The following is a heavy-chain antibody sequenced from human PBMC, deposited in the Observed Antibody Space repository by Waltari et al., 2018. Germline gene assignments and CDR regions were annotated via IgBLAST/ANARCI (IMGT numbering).Heavy chain of an antibody. V-gene: IGHV3-33*01. CDR2: IWYDGSNK. CDR1: GFTFSSYG. CDR3: ARDNKKWELPFDY. J-gene: IGHJ4*02. D-gene: IGHD1-26*01. Sequence: QVQLVESGGGVVQPGRSLRLSCAASGFTFSSYGMHWVRQAPGKGLEWVAVIWYDGSNKYYADSVKGRFTISRDNSKNTLYLQRNSLRAEDTAVYYCARDNKKWELPFDYWGQGTLVTVSS.